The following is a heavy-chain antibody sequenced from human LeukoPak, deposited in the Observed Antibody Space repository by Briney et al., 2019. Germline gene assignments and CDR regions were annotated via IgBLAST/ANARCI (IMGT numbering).Heavy chain of an antibody. CDR3: AKALRDCSSTSCQAPYYYYGMDV. J-gene: IGHJ6*02. CDR2: ISGGGGST. Sequence: GGSLRLSCAASGFTFSSYAMNWVRQAPGKGLEWVSAISGGGGSTYYADSVKGRFTISRDNSKNTLYLQMNSLRAEDTAVYYCAKALRDCSSTSCQAPYYYYGMDVWGQGTTVTVSS. V-gene: IGHV3-23*01. CDR1: GFTFSSYA. D-gene: IGHD2-2*01.